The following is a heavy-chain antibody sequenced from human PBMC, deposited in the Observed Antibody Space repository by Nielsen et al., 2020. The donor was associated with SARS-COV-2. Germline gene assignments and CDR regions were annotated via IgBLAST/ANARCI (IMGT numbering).Heavy chain of an antibody. CDR1: GFTVSNSY. CDR3: TRDDFWSGYYRA. Sequence: GESLKISCAASGFTVSNSYMSWVRQAPGKGLEWVGFIRSKAYGGTTEYAASVKGRFTISRDDSKSIAYLQMNSLKTEDTAVYYCTRDDFWSGYYRAWGQGTLVTVSS. CDR2: IRSKAYGGTT. D-gene: IGHD3-3*01. J-gene: IGHJ5*02. V-gene: IGHV3-49*04.